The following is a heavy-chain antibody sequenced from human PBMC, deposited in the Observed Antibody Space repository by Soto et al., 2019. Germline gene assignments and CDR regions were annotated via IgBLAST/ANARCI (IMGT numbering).Heavy chain of an antibody. V-gene: IGHV1-69*13. J-gene: IGHJ5*02. CDR1: GGTFSSYA. D-gene: IGHD5-12*01. CDR2: IIPIFGTA. CDR3: ARVVGNIVATIVGWFDP. Sequence: SVKVSCKASGGTFSSYAISWVRQAPGQGLEWMGGIIPIFGTANYAQKFQGRVTITADESTGTAYMELSSLRSEDTAVYYCARVVGNIVATIVGWFDPWGQGTLVTVSS.